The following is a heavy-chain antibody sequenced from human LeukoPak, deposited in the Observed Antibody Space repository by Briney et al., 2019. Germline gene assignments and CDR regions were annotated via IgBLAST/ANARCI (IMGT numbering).Heavy chain of an antibody. CDR3: ARHRGANIFWSGPSDAFDI. D-gene: IGHD3-3*01. J-gene: IGHJ3*02. CDR2: IYPGDSDT. CDR1: GYSFTSYW. V-gene: IGHV5-51*01. Sequence: GESLKISCKGSGYSFTSYWIGWVRLMPGKGLEWMGIIYPGDSDTRYSPSFQGQVTISADKSISTAYLQWSSLKASDTAMYYCARHRGANIFWSGPSDAFDIWGQGTMVTVSS.